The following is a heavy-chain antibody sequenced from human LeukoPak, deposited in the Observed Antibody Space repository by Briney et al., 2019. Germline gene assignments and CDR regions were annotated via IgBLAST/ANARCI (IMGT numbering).Heavy chain of an antibody. J-gene: IGHJ5*02. CDR2: ISGSGGGT. CDR3: AKDSSSSWPNWFDP. V-gene: IGHV3-23*01. D-gene: IGHD6-13*01. Sequence: GGTLRLSCAASGFTFSSYGMSWVRQAPGKGLEWVSAISGSGGGTYYADSVKGRFTISRDNSKNTLYLQMNSLRAEDTAVYYCAKDSSSSWPNWFDPWGQGTLVTVSS. CDR1: GFTFSSYG.